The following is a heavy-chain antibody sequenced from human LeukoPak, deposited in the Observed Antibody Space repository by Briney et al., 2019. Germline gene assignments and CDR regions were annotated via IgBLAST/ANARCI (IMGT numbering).Heavy chain of an antibody. J-gene: IGHJ4*02. Sequence: PSQTLSLTCTVSGXSISSGDYYWSWIRQPPGKGLEWIGYIFYTGSTYYNPSLKSRVTISVDTSKNQFSLKLSSVTAADTAVYYCASFYQAYYFDYWGQGTLVTVSS. D-gene: IGHD2-21*01. CDR2: IFYTGST. CDR1: GXSISSGDYY. V-gene: IGHV4-30-4*01. CDR3: ASFYQAYYFDY.